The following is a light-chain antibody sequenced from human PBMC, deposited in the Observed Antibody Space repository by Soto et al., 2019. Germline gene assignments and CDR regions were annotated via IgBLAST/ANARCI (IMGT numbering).Light chain of an antibody. J-gene: IGKJ5*01. CDR2: GAS. V-gene: IGKV3-20*01. Sequence: IVLTQSPGTLSLSPGERATLSCRDSQSVSSSYLAWYQQKPGQAPRLXXYGASSRANGIPDRFSGSGSGTDLTLTISRLEPEDFAAYYCQQYGSSPPITFGQGTRLEIK. CDR1: QSVSSSY. CDR3: QQYGSSPPIT.